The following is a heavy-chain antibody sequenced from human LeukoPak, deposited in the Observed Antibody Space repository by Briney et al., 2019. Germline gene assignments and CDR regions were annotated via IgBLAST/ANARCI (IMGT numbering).Heavy chain of an antibody. J-gene: IGHJ4*02. D-gene: IGHD4-17*01. CDR1: GFTLSNYD. Sequence: GGSLRLSCAASGFTLSNYDMHWVRHATGKGLEWVSGIDTTGDTDYPGSVKGRFTISRDNAKNVVYLQMNSLRDGDTAVYYCARERRHYGDYSSFDYWGQGALVTLSS. CDR2: IDTTGDT. V-gene: IGHV3-13*04. CDR3: ARERRHYGDYSSFDY.